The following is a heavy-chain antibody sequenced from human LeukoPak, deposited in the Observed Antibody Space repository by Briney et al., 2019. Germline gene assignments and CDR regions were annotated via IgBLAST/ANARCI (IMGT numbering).Heavy chain of an antibody. CDR2: FSGGDSST. CDR1: GFTFGSYA. Sequence: GGSLRLSCAASGFTFGSYAMSWVRQAPGKGLEWVSVFSGGDSSTYYAHSVKGRFTISRDNSKNTLYLQMNSLRVEDTAVYYCAKHRGSYGDFIFLDFWGQGTLVTVSS. D-gene: IGHD2-21*02. V-gene: IGHV3-23*01. CDR3: AKHRGSYGDFIFLDF. J-gene: IGHJ4*02.